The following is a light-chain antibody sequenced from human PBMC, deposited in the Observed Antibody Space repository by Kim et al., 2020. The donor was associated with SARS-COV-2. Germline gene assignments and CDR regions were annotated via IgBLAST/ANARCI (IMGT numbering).Light chain of an antibody. CDR1: SLRSYY. Sequence: SSELTQDPAVSVALGQTVRITCQGDSLRSYYASWYQQKPGQAPGLGIYGKNNRPSGIPNRFSGSSSGNTASLTITGAQAEDEADYYCNFRDSNGNHLFGG. J-gene: IGLJ2*01. CDR3: NFRDSNGNHL. V-gene: IGLV3-19*01. CDR2: GKN.